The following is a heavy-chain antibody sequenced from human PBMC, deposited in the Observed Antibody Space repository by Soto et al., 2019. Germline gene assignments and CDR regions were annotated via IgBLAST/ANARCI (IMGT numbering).Heavy chain of an antibody. D-gene: IGHD2-8*01. V-gene: IGHV3-30-3*01. Sequence: PGGSLRLSCAASGFTFSSYAMHWVRQAPGKGLEWVAVISYDGSNKYYADSVKGRFTISRDNSKNTLYLQMNSLRAEDTAVYYCATEMAPHFWFDPWGQGTLVTVSS. CDR2: ISYDGSNK. CDR1: GFTFSSYA. CDR3: ATEMAPHFWFDP. J-gene: IGHJ5*02.